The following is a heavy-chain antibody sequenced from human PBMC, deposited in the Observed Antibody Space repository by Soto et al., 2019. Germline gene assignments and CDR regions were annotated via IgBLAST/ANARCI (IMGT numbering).Heavy chain of an antibody. Sequence: QVQLVQSGPEVKRPGSSVKVSCKLSGDTFTSESISWLRRAPGQGLEWMERTVPVRGTGKYAQKFQGRITISEEESTNTVYMELSSLISEDTAIYYCAREECSYNKGTFPFWYMDVWGKGTPVTVSS. D-gene: IGHD3-10*01. CDR1: GDTFTSES. CDR2: TVPVRGTG. J-gene: IGHJ6*03. CDR3: AREECSYNKGTFPFWYMDV. V-gene: IGHV1-69*08.